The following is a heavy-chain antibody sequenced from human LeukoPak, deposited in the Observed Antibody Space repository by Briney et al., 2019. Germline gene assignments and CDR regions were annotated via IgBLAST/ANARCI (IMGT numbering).Heavy chain of an antibody. D-gene: IGHD6-25*01. V-gene: IGHV3-21*01. J-gene: IGHJ4*02. CDR3: ARITGIEAAGDY. Sequence: PGGSLRLSCAVSGFTFSRYSMNWVRQAPGKGLEWVSVISGGSTSTFYADSVKGRFTISRDNAKNSLFLQLNSLRDEDTAVYYCARITGIEAAGDYWGQGTLVTVSS. CDR2: ISGGSTST. CDR1: GFTFSRYS.